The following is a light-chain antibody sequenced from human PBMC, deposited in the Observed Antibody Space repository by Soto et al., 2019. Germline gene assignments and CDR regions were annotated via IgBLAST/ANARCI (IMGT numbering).Light chain of an antibody. CDR3: GSYTTGSNYV. J-gene: IGLJ1*01. CDR1: SSDVGAYNY. Sequence: QSVLTQPASVSGSPGQSITISCTGTSSDVGAYNYVSWYQQHPGKAPKLMIYDVSHRPSGVSHRFSGSKSGNTASLTISGLQAEDEADYYCGSYTTGSNYVLGTGTKVTVL. V-gene: IGLV2-14*01. CDR2: DVS.